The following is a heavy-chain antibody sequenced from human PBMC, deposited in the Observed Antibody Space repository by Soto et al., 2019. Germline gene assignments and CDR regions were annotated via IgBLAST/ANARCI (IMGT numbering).Heavy chain of an antibody. CDR3: ATAIGSYSLEFFQD. V-gene: IGHV3-21*01. CDR2: ISSSGYI. CDR1: GFNFNSYT. D-gene: IGHD1-26*01. Sequence: GGSLRLSCAASGFNFNSYTINWVRQAPGERLEWLSSISSSGYIFSTDSVRGRFTISRDNAKNSLSLQMHSVIPEDTAVYYCATAIGSYSLEFFQDWGQGTLVTVSS. J-gene: IGHJ1*01.